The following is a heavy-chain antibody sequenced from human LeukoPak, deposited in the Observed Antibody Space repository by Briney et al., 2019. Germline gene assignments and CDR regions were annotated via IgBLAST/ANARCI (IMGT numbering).Heavy chain of an antibody. CDR3: AKTVDDILTGYYLIDY. V-gene: IGHV3-23*01. J-gene: IGHJ4*02. CDR1: GLTFSSYA. CDR2: ISGSGGST. Sequence: GGSLRLSCAASGLTFSSYAMSWVRQAPGKGLEWVSAISGSGGSTYYANSVKGRFTISRDNSKNTLYLQMNSLRAEDTAVYYCAKTVDDILTGYYLIDYWGQGTLVTVSS. D-gene: IGHD3-9*01.